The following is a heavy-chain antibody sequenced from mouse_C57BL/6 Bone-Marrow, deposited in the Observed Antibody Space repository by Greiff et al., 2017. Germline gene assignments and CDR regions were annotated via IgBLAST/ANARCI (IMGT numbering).Heavy chain of an antibody. CDR3: ARLNYGSSYAMDY. J-gene: IGHJ4*01. D-gene: IGHD1-1*01. CDR2: IYPRDGST. Sequence: VQLQQSDAELVKPGASVKISCTVSGYTFTDHTIHWMKQRPEQGLEWIGYIYPRDGSTKYNEKFKGKATLTADKSSSTAYMQLNSLTSEDSAVYFCARLNYGSSYAMDYWGQGTSVTVSS. CDR1: GYTFTDHT. V-gene: IGHV1-78*01.